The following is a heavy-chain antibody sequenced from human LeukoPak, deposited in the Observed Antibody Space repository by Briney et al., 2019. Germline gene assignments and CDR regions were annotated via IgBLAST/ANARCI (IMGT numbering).Heavy chain of an antibody. J-gene: IGHJ1*01. CDR1: GFTFGSYG. Sequence: PGGSLRLSCAASGFTFGSYGMSWVRQAPGKGLEWVSFITPNADRTSYADSVEGRFTISRDNPRNKVYMQMNSLRDEDTAVYYCAIMHGYYDGSGYWVQWGQGTLVTVSS. D-gene: IGHD3-22*01. CDR2: ITPNADRT. CDR3: AIMHGYYDGSGYWVQ. V-gene: IGHV3-23*01.